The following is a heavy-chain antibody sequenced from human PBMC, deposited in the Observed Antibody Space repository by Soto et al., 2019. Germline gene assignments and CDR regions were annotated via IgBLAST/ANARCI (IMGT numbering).Heavy chain of an antibody. Sequence: HPGGSLRLSCAASGFTFSSYAMNWVRQAPGKGLEWVSAISGSGGSTYYVDSVEGRFTISRDNSRNTLYLQMNSLRAEDTAVYYCAKDPEVVVTAPDYWGQGTLVTASS. J-gene: IGHJ4*02. D-gene: IGHD2-21*02. CDR1: GFTFSSYA. V-gene: IGHV3-23*01. CDR3: AKDPEVVVTAPDY. CDR2: ISGSGGST.